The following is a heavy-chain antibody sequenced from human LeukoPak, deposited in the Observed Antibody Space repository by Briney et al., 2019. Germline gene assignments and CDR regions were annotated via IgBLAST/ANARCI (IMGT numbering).Heavy chain of an antibody. CDR3: ARERTTYYYDSSGYYFDY. V-gene: IGHV4-61*02. Sequence: PSETLSLTCTVSGGSIGSGSYYWSWIRQPAGKGLEWIGRIYNSESTNYNPSLKSRVTISIDTSKNQFSLKLSSVTAADTAVYYCARERTTYYYDSSGYYFDYWGQGTLVTVSS. D-gene: IGHD3-22*01. J-gene: IGHJ4*02. CDR2: IYNSEST. CDR1: GGSIGSGSYY.